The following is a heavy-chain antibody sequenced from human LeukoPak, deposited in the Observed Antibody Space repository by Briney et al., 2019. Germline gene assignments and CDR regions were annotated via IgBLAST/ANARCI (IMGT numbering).Heavy chain of an antibody. CDR1: GYSISSDKY. D-gene: IGHD6-19*01. Sequence: PSETLSLTCEVSGYSISSDKYWGWIRQPPGKGLEWIGSIYHTGSTYYNPSLKSRVSISVDTSKNQFSLKFTSVTAADTAVYYCARSHSGWQGHNNWFDLWGQGTLVTVSS. CDR3: ARSHSGWQGHNNWFDL. CDR2: IYHTGST. J-gene: IGHJ5*02. V-gene: IGHV4-38-2*01.